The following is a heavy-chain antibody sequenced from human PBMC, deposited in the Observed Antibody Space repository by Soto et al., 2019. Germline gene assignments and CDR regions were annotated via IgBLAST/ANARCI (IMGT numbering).Heavy chain of an antibody. CDR1: GFTFTSYA. Sequence: GGSLRLPCAASGFTFTSYAMSWVRQAPGKGLEWVSAISGSGGSTYYADSVKGRFTIAINNTKNTLYLQMNSLRAEDTAVYYCAKDPVAIFGDAFDIWGQGTMVTVSS. V-gene: IGHV3-23*01. J-gene: IGHJ3*02. CDR2: ISGSGGST. CDR3: AKDPVAIFGDAFDI. D-gene: IGHD3-3*01.